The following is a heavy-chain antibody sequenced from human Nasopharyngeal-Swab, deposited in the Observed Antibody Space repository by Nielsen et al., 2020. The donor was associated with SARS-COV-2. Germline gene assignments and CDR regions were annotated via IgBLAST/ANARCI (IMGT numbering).Heavy chain of an antibody. CDR2: ISYDGSNK. D-gene: IGHD3-16*01. V-gene: IGHV3-30*18. CDR1: GFTFSSYG. Sequence: GGSLRLSCAASGFTFSSYGMHRVRQAPGKGLEWVAVISYDGSNKYYADSVKGRFTISRDNSKNTLYLQMNSLRAEDTAVYYCAKIGGDSTELRAFDIWGQGTMVTVSS. CDR3: AKIGGDSTELRAFDI. J-gene: IGHJ3*02.